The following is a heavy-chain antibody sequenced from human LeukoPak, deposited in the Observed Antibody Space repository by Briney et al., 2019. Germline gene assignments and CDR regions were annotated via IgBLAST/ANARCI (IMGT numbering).Heavy chain of an antibody. J-gene: IGHJ4*02. D-gene: IGHD3-10*01. V-gene: IGHV3-21*01. Sequence: GGSLRLSCAASGFTFSSYSMNWVRQAPGKGLEWVSSISSSSSYIYYADSVKGRFAISRDNAKNSLYLQMNSLRAEDTAVYYCARDPGVSLWYPDYWGQGTLVTVSS. CDR2: ISSSSSYI. CDR1: GFTFSSYS. CDR3: ARDPGVSLWYPDY.